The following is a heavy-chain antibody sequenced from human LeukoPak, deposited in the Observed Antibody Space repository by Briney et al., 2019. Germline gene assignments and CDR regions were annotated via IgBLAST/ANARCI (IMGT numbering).Heavy chain of an antibody. J-gene: IGHJ6*02. CDR1: GYTFTGYY. V-gene: IGHV1-2*06. D-gene: IGHD2-2*02. Sequence: GASVKVSCKASGYTFTGYYMHWVRQAPGQGLEWMGRINPNSGGTNYAQKFQGRVTMTRDTSISTACMELSRLRSDDTAVYYCARVGCSSTSCYTGLGMDVWGQGTTVTVSS. CDR2: INPNSGGT. CDR3: ARVGCSSTSCYTGLGMDV.